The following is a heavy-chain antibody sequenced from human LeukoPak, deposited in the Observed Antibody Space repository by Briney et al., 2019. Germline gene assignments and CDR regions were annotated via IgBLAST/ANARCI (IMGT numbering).Heavy chain of an antibody. Sequence: GGSPRLSCAASGFTFSSYGMHWVRQAPGKGLEWVAFIRYDGSNKYYVDSVKGRFTISRDNSKNTLYLQMNSLRAEDTAVYYCAKVLSLRYFDWVLYADCWGQGTLVTVSS. D-gene: IGHD3-9*01. CDR1: GFTFSSYG. V-gene: IGHV3-30*02. J-gene: IGHJ4*02. CDR3: AKVLSLRYFDWVLYADC. CDR2: IRYDGSNK.